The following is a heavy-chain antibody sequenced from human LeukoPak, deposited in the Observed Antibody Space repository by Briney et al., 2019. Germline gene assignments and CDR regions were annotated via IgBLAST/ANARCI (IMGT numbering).Heavy chain of an antibody. J-gene: IGHJ6*03. V-gene: IGHV3-11*04. Sequence: GGSLRLSCAASGLTLSNYAMSWVRQAPGKGLEWVSYISSCGSTIYYADSVKGRFTISRDNAKNSLYLQMNSLRAEDTAVYYCARDRCSSTSCYYYYYYYMDVWGKGTTVTVSS. CDR3: ARDRCSSTSCYYYYYYYMDV. CDR2: ISSCGSTI. D-gene: IGHD2-2*01. CDR1: GLTLSNYA.